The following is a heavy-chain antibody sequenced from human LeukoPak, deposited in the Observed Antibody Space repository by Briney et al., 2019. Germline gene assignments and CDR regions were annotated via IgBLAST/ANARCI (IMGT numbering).Heavy chain of an antibody. CDR2: IYYSGST. CDR3: ASGYCSSTSCLFDP. D-gene: IGHD2-2*03. CDR1: GGSISSYY. J-gene: IGHJ5*02. V-gene: IGHV4-59*01. Sequence: SETLSLTCTVSGGSISSYYWSWIRQPPGKGLEWIGYIYYSGSTNYNPSLKSRVTISVDTSKNQFSLKLSSVTAADTAVYYCASGYCSSTSCLFDPWGQGTLVTVSP.